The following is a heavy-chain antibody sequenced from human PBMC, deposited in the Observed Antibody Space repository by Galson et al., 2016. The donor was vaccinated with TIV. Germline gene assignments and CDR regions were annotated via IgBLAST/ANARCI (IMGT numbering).Heavy chain of an antibody. CDR1: GFTFYNYA. D-gene: IGHD2-2*01. CDR2: VTGRSASR. J-gene: IGHJ3*01. CDR3: ARMLFDIVGAPAATPTGYFDP. V-gene: IGHV3-23*01. Sequence: SLRLSCAASGFTFYNYAMSWVRQAPGKGLEWVAVVTGRSASRNYADSVTGRFTISRGNSRNTVSLQMNSLRVDDTAVYYCARMLFDIVGAPAATPTGYFDPWGQGTIVTVSS.